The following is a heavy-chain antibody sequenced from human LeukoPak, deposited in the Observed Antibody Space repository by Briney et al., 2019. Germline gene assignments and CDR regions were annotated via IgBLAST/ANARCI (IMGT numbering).Heavy chain of an antibody. J-gene: IGHJ4*02. D-gene: IGHD6-6*01. CDR3: ARSYSSSPDADY. V-gene: IGHV3-7*01. CDR1: GFTFSSYW. Sequence: QTRGSLRLSCAASGFTFSSYWMTWVRQAPGKGLEWVANIKQDGSEKYYVDSVKGRFTISRDNAKNSLYLQMNSLRAEDTAVYYCARSYSSSPDADYWGQGTLVTVSS. CDR2: IKQDGSEK.